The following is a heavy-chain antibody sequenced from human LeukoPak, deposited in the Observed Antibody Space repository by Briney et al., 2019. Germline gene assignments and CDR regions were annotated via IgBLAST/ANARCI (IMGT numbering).Heavy chain of an antibody. CDR3: AREGDAFDI. CDR2: ILYDGSNK. Sequence: GGSLRLSCAASGFTFSNYMMHWVRQAPGKGLEWVAVILYDGSNKYYADSVKGRFTISRDNSKNTLYLQMNSLRPEDTAVYYCAREGDAFDIWGQGTMVTVSS. J-gene: IGHJ3*02. V-gene: IGHV3-30-3*01. CDR1: GFTFSNYM.